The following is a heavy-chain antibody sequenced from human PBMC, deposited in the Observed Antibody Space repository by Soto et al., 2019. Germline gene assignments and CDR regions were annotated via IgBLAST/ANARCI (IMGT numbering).Heavy chain of an antibody. J-gene: IGHJ4*02. V-gene: IGHV1-2*02. CDR1: GYTFTSHY. CDR3: ARSSTYNFDSSGYYDY. Sequence: ASVKVSCKTSGYTFTSHYLHWVRQAPGQGLEWMGWINPHSGGAYYAQKFQGSVILTRDASINTAYMDLTRLTSGDAAVYYCARSSTYNFDSSGYYDYWGQGTLVTV. D-gene: IGHD3-22*01. CDR2: INPHSGGA.